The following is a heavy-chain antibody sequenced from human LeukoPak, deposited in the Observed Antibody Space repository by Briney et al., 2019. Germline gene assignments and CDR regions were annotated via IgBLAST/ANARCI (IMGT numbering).Heavy chain of an antibody. Sequence: GGSLRLSCAASGFTFSDYAMSWVRQAPGKGLEWLSGISGGSSGSTYYAASVTGRFTVSRDNSKNTVALQMHNLRVDDTAIYYCAKDHANTPVVTNWGQGILVSVSS. CDR1: GFTFSDYA. V-gene: IGHV3-23*01. CDR2: ISGGSSGST. CDR3: AKDHANTPVVTN. D-gene: IGHD2-21*02. J-gene: IGHJ4*02.